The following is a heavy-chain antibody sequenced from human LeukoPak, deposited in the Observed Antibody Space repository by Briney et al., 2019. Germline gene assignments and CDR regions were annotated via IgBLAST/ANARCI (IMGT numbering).Heavy chain of an antibody. CDR3: ASSAMSVTTDY. CDR1: GYTFTGYY. D-gene: IGHD4-17*01. CDR2: INPKSGGT. V-gene: IGHV1-2*02. Sequence: ASVKVSCKASGYTFTGYYMHWVRQAPGQGLEWMGWINPKSGGTNYAQKFQGRVTMTRDTSISTAYMELSRLRSDDTAVYYCASSAMSVTTDYWGQGTLVTVSS. J-gene: IGHJ4*02.